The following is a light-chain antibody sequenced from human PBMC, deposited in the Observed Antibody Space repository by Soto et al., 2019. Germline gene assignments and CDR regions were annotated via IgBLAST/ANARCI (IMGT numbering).Light chain of an antibody. CDR3: QQYTSSLIT. CDR1: QTISSSY. J-gene: IGKJ5*01. Sequence: QSPGTLSLSPGERPTLSCRASQTISSSYLAWYQQKPGQAPRLLIYGASGRATGIPDRFSGSGSGTDFTLTISRLEPEDFAVYYCQQYTSSLITFGQGTRLEIK. CDR2: GAS. V-gene: IGKV3-20*01.